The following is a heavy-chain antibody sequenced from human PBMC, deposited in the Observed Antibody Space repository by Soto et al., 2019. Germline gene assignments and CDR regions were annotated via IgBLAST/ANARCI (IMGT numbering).Heavy chain of an antibody. CDR1: GGSISSYY. V-gene: IGHV4-59*01. J-gene: IGHJ5*02. Sequence: TSETLCLTCTVSGGSISSYYWSWIRQPPGKGLEWVGYIYYSGSTNYNPSLKSRVTISVDTSKNQFSLKLSSVTAADTAVYYCARGSTYYDFWSGYYNNPNWFDPWGQGTLVTVSS. CDR2: IYYSGST. CDR3: ARGSTYYDFWSGYYNNPNWFDP. D-gene: IGHD3-3*01.